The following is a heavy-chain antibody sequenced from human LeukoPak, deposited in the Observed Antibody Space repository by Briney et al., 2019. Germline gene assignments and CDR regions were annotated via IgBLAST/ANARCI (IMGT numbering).Heavy chain of an antibody. CDR3: ATQKGYSNYDFDY. V-gene: IGHV1-69*13. CDR2: IIPIFGTA. CDR1: GGTFSSYA. Sequence: SVKVSCKASGGTFSSYAISWVRQAPGQGLEWMGGIIPIFGTANYAQKFQGRVTITADESTSTAYMELSSLRSEDTAVYYSATQKGYSNYDFDYWGQGTLVTVSS. D-gene: IGHD4-11*01. J-gene: IGHJ4*02.